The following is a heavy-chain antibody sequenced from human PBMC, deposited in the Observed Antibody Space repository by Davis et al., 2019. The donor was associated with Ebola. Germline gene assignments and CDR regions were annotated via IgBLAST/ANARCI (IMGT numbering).Heavy chain of an antibody. J-gene: IGHJ6*02. CDR3: ARDLHDYGDYGLQNYYYYGMDV. V-gene: IGHV1-46*01. CDR1: GYTFTSYY. D-gene: IGHD4-17*01. CDR2: INPSGGST. Sequence: ASVKVSCKASGYTFTSYYMHWVRQAPGQGLEWMGIINPSGGSTSYAQKFQGRVTMTRDTSTSTVYMELSSLRSEDTAVYYCARDLHDYGDYGLQNYYYYGMDVWGQGTTVTVSS.